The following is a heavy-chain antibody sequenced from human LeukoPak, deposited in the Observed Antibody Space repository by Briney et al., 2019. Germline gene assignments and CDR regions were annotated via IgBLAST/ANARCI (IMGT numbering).Heavy chain of an antibody. CDR1: GGTFSSYA. Sequence: GAPVKVSCKASGGTFSSYAISWVRQAPGQGLEWMGGIIPIFGTANYAQKFQGRVTITTDESTSTAYMELSSLRSEDTAVYYCAYNGDYNWFDPWGQGTLVTVSS. J-gene: IGHJ5*02. D-gene: IGHD1-1*01. V-gene: IGHV1-69*05. CDR2: IIPIFGTA. CDR3: AYNGDYNWFDP.